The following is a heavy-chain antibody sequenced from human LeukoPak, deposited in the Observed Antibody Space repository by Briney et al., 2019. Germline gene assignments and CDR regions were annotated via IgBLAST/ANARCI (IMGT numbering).Heavy chain of an antibody. J-gene: IGHJ6*03. D-gene: IGHD4-17*01. CDR3: AKAVTTDWYYYMDV. V-gene: IGHV4-34*01. Sequence: SETLSLTCAVYGGSFSGYYWSWIRQPPGKGLEWIGEINHSGSTNYNPSLKSRVTMSVDTSKSQFSLKLSSVTAADTAVYYCAKAVTTDWYYYMDVWGKGTTVTVSS. CDR1: GGSFSGYY. CDR2: INHSGST.